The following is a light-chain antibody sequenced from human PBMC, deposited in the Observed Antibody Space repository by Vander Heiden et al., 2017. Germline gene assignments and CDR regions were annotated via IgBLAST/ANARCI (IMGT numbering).Light chain of an antibody. V-gene: IGLV2-14*01. CDR3: CPYTSRSTLYV. CDR2: YFN. CDR1: SGDIGSYHY. Sequence: QSALTQPASVAGSPGQSITISCTGSSGDIGSYHYVSWYQQHPGKAPKVIIYYFNHRPSGISNRFSGSRSGNTASLTISGLQAEDEADYYCCPYTSRSTLYVFGTGTKVTV. J-gene: IGLJ1*01.